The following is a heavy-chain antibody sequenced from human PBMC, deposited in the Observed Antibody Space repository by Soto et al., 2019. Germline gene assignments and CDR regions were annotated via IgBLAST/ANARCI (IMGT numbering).Heavy chain of an antibody. CDR1: GYNFATYW. D-gene: IGHD4-17*01. Sequence: PGESLKISCEGFGYNFATYWIAWVRQMPGKGLEYMGIIYPGDSDSRYSPSFQGQVTFSADKSISTAYMQWSGLKASDTAMYYCARHGFYGDYASNYFGPWGQGTLVTVSS. CDR2: IYPGDSDS. CDR3: ARHGFYGDYASNYFGP. J-gene: IGHJ5*02. V-gene: IGHV5-51*01.